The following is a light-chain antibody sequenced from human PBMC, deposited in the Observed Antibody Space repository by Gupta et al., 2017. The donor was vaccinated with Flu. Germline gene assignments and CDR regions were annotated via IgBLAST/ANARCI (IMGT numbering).Light chain of an antibody. J-gene: IGKJ1*01. Sequence: SSLSASVGDRVTSAWRARQGISKYLDWFQQKPGEAPKSLIYASSSWQRGVPSQFSGSGSGTDFTLTISSLQPEDFATYFCQQDHSYPWTFGQGTKVEIK. CDR3: QQDHSYPWT. CDR2: ASS. V-gene: IGKV1-16*02. CDR1: QGISKY.